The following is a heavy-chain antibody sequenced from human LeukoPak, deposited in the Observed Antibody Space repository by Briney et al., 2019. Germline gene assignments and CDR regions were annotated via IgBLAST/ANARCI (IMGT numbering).Heavy chain of an antibody. CDR3: AREGGSGWSTWYFDL. Sequence: PGGSLRLSCAASGFTVSSNYMSWVRQAPGKGLEWVSVIYSGGSTYYADSVKGRFTISRDNSKNTLYLQMNSLRAEDTAVYYCAREGGSGWSTWYFDLWGRGTLVTVSS. CDR1: GFTVSSNY. J-gene: IGHJ2*01. D-gene: IGHD6-19*01. CDR2: IYSGGST. V-gene: IGHV3-66*01.